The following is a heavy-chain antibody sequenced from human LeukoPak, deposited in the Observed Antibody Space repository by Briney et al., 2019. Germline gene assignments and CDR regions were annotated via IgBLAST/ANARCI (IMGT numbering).Heavy chain of an antibody. Sequence: SETLSLTCTVSGGSISSYYWSWIRQPPGKGLEWIGYIYYSGSTNYNPSLKSRVTISVDTSKSQFSLKLSSVTAADTAVYYCARHGTPGTNLNWFDPWGQGTLVTVSS. CDR2: IYYSGST. V-gene: IGHV4-59*01. CDR1: GGSISSYY. CDR3: ARHGTPGTNLNWFDP. D-gene: IGHD1-1*01. J-gene: IGHJ5*02.